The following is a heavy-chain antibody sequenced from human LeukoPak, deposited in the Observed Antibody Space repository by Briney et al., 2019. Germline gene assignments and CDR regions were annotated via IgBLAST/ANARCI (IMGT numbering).Heavy chain of an antibody. J-gene: IGHJ3*02. Sequence: PGGSLRLSCAASGFTFSDHYMDWVRQAPGKGLDWVGRTRNKANSYTTEYAASVKGRFTISRDDSKNSLYLQMNSLKTEDTAVYYCAREYYDFWSGYYDAFDIWGQGTMVTVSS. V-gene: IGHV3-72*01. D-gene: IGHD3-3*01. CDR2: TRNKANSYTT. CDR3: AREYYDFWSGYYDAFDI. CDR1: GFTFSDHY.